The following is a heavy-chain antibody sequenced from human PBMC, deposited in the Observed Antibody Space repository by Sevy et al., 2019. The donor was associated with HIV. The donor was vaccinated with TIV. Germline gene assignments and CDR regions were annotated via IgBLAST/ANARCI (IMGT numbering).Heavy chain of an antibody. Sequence: GGSLRLSCAASGFIFSSSSMNWVRQAPGKGLEWVSSISFSSNYIYYADSVKGRFTISRDNAKNSLFLQMNSLRAEDTAVYYCARDETWDAFDIWGQGTMVTVSS. CDR2: ISFSSNYI. V-gene: IGHV3-21*01. CDR3: ARDETWDAFDI. CDR1: GFIFSSSS. J-gene: IGHJ3*02.